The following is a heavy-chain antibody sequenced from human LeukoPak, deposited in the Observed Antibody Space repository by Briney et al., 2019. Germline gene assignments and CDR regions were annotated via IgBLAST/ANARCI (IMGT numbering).Heavy chain of an antibody. Sequence: PSETLSLTCTVSGGSISSSNNYWGWIRQPPGKGLEWIGSIYYTGSTYYNPSLKSRVTISVDTSKNQFSLKLSSVTAADTAVYYCARLTAYYFDYWGQGTLVTVSS. D-gene: IGHD1-20*01. CDR2: IYYTGST. V-gene: IGHV4-39*01. J-gene: IGHJ4*02. CDR3: ARLTAYYFDY. CDR1: GGSISSSNNY.